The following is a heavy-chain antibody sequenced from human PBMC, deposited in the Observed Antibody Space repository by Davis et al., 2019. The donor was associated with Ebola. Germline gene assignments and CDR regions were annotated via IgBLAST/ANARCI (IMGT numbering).Heavy chain of an antibody. CDR3: ARGASGYGVPYYFDY. Sequence: AASVKVSCKASGYTFTTYAMHWVRQAPGQRLEWMGWINAGNGNTKYSQKFQGRVTITRDTSAITAYMDLSSPRSEDTAVYYCARGASGYGVPYYFDYWGQGTLVTVSS. V-gene: IGHV1-3*01. D-gene: IGHD5-12*01. CDR2: INAGNGNT. CDR1: GYTFTTYA. J-gene: IGHJ4*02.